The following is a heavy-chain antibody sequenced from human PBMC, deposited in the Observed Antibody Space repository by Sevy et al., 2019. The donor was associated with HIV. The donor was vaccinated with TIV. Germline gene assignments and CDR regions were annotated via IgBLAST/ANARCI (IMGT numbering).Heavy chain of an antibody. CDR2: ISGSGTRT. J-gene: IGHJ6*03. Sequence: GGSLRLSCAVSGFSFDSYGMTWVRQAPGKGLEWVSGISGSGTRTYYADSMKGRFSISRDNSKNRLYLQMNSLRSEDTAMYYFAKGGGGHYDPDEIGYYFYYYNMDVWGKGTTVTVSS. D-gene: IGHD3-22*01. CDR1: GFSFDSYG. V-gene: IGHV3-23*01. CDR3: AKGGGGHYDPDEIGYYFYYYNMDV.